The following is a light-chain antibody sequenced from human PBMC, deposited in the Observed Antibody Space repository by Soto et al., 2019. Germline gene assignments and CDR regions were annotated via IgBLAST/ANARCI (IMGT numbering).Light chain of an antibody. CDR2: DVS. J-gene: IGLJ2*01. Sequence: QSALTQPASVSGSPGQSITISCTGSSNDDGDENYVSWYQHHPGKAPKLMIYDVSSRPSGVSNRFSGFKSGNTASLTISGLQAEDEADYYCSSYTSNNIVFGGGTKLTVL. CDR3: SSYTSNNIV. CDR1: SNDDGDENY. V-gene: IGLV2-14*03.